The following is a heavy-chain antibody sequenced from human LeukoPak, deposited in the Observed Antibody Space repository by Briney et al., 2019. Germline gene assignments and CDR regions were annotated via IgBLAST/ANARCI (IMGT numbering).Heavy chain of an antibody. V-gene: IGHV1-2*06. CDR3: ARATLIAVAGDFDY. Sequence: ASVKVSCKASGYTFTSYYMHWVRQAPGQGLEWLGRINANSGATNYAQNFQGRVTMTRDTSISTAYMELSRLRSDDTAVYYCARATLIAVAGDFDYWGQGTLVTVSS. CDR2: INANSGAT. CDR1: GYTFTSYY. D-gene: IGHD6-19*01. J-gene: IGHJ4*02.